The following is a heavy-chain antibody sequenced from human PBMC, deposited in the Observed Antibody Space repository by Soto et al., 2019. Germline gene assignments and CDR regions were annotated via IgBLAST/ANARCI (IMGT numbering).Heavy chain of an antibody. Sequence: SVKVSCKASRGTFSSYTLSWVRQSPGQGLEWMGRIIPILGIANYAQKFQGRVTITADKSTSTAYMELSSLRSEDTAVYYCAREAPDSGSYYGYWGQGTLVTVSS. CDR1: RGTFSSYT. CDR3: AREAPDSGSYYGY. V-gene: IGHV1-69*04. D-gene: IGHD1-26*01. J-gene: IGHJ4*02. CDR2: IIPILGIA.